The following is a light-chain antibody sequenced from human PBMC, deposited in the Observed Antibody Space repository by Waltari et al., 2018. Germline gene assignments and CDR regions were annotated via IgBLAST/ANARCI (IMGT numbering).Light chain of an antibody. J-gene: IGLJ1*01. CDR2: DVS. CDR3: SSYTSSSTRV. CDR1: SSDAGGHNY. V-gene: IGLV2-14*01. Sequence: QSALTQPASVSGSPGQAITISCTGTSSDAGGHNYVSWYQQHPGKAPKLMIYDVSKRPSGVSNRFSGSKSGNTASLTISGLQAEDEADYYCSSYTSSSTRVFGTGTKVTVL.